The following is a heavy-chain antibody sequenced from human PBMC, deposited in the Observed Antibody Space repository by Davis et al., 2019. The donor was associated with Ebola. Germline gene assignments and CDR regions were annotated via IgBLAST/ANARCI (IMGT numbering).Heavy chain of an antibody. CDR2: ISGSGGST. Sequence: PGGSLRLSCPASGFTFSSYAMSWVRQAPGKGLEWVSAISGSGGSTYYADSVKGRFTISRDNSKNTLYLQMNSLRAEDTAVYYCARGLRGSGWYLEEWYYYYGMDVWGQGTTVTVSS. V-gene: IGHV3-23*01. CDR3: ARGLRGSGWYLEEWYYYYGMDV. J-gene: IGHJ6*02. D-gene: IGHD6-19*01. CDR1: GFTFSSYA.